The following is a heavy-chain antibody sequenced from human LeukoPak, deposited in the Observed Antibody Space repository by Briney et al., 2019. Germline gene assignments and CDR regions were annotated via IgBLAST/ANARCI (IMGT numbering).Heavy chain of an antibody. V-gene: IGHV3-23*01. Sequence: GGSLRLSCAASGFTFSSYAMSWVRQAPGKGLEWVSAISGSGGSTYYADSVKGRFTISRDNSKNALYLQMNNLRAEDTAVYYCAKDLTGPYDYWGQGTLVTVSS. J-gene: IGHJ4*02. CDR1: GFTFSSYA. D-gene: IGHD7-27*01. CDR2: ISGSGGST. CDR3: AKDLTGPYDY.